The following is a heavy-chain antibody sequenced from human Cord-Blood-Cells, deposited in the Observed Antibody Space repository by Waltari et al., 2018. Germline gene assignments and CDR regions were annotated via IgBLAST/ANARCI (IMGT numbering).Heavy chain of an antibody. V-gene: IGHV1-2*06. CDR3: ARANWGSGHDY. D-gene: IGHD7-27*01. J-gene: IGHJ4*02. CDR2: INPNSGGN. CDR1: GYTFTGYY. Sequence: QVQLVQSGAEVKKPGASVKVSCKASGYTFTGYYMHWVRQAPGQGLEWMGPINPNSGGNNYAQKFQGRVTMTRYTSISTAYMKLRRLRSDDTAVYYCARANWGSGHDYWGQGTLVTVSS.